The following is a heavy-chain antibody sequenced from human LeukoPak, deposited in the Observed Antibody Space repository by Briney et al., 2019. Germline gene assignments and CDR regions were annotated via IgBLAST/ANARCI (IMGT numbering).Heavy chain of an antibody. CDR2: INSDGSST. D-gene: IGHD4-17*01. CDR3: ARGNGDYVGFDY. V-gene: IGHV3-74*01. Sequence: GSLRLSCAASGFTFSSYWMHWVRQAPGKGLVWVSRINSDGSSTSYADSVKGRFTISRDNAKNTLYLQMNSLRAEDTAVYYCARGNGDYVGFDYWGQGTLVTVSS. CDR1: GFTFSSYW. J-gene: IGHJ4*02.